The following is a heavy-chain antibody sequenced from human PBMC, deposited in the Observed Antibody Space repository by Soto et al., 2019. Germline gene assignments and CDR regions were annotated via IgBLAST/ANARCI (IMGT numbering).Heavy chain of an antibody. Sequence: ASVKVSCKPSGYTCTSYDINWVRQATGQGLEWMGIINPSGGSTSYAQKFQGRVTMTRDTSTSTAYMELRSLRSDDTAVYYCARDLGGQIVDYWGQGTLVTVS. CDR2: INPSGGST. CDR1: GYTCTSYD. D-gene: IGHD1-26*01. V-gene: IGHV1-46*01. CDR3: ARDLGGQIVDY. J-gene: IGHJ4*02.